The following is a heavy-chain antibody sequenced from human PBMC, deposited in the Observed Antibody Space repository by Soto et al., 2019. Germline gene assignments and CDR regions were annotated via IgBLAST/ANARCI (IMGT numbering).Heavy chain of an antibody. Sequence: LSLTCAVYGGSFSGYYWSWIRQPPGKGLEWIGEINHSGSTNYNPSLKSRVTISVDTSKNQFSLKLSSVTAADTAVYYCARSLRLLYRYYYSYYGMDVWGQGTSVTVAS. CDR3: ARSLRLLYRYYYSYYGMDV. J-gene: IGHJ6*02. CDR2: INHSGST. V-gene: IGHV4-34*01. D-gene: IGHD3-3*01. CDR1: GGSFSGYY.